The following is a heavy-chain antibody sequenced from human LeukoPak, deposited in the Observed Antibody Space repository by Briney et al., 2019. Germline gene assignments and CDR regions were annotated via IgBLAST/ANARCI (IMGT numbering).Heavy chain of an antibody. Sequence: PGGSLRLSCAASGFTFSNYSMNWVRQAPGKGLEWVSSISGNNDYIYYVDSVKGRFTISRDNAKSSLYLQLNSLRPEDTAFYYCAKNPPTRYTSTSFFDYWGQGTLVTVSS. CDR3: AKNPPTRYTSTSFFDY. CDR1: GFTFSNYS. D-gene: IGHD6-13*01. J-gene: IGHJ4*02. V-gene: IGHV3-21*04. CDR2: ISGNNDYI.